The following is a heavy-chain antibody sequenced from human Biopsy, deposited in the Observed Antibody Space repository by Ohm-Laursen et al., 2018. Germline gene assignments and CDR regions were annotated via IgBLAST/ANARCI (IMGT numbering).Heavy chain of an antibody. CDR3: ARATNSTGWPYYYFYGMDV. J-gene: IGHJ6*02. V-gene: IGHV4-59*01. CDR1: GGSISSDY. D-gene: IGHD2/OR15-2a*01. CDR2: IYYSGST. Sequence: SETLSLTCTVSGGSISSDYWSWIRQTPGKGLEWIGYIYYSGSTNYNPSLKSRVTISVDTSKNQFPLRLNSVTATDTAVYYRARATNSTGWPYYYFYGMDVWGQGTTVTVSS.